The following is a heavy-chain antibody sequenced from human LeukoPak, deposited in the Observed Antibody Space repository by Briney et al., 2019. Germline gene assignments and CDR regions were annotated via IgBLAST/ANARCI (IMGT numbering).Heavy chain of an antibody. CDR1: GYTFTSYG. CDR2: ISAYNGNT. V-gene: IGHV1-18*01. J-gene: IGHJ4*02. Sequence: ASVKVSCKASGYTFTSYGISWVRQAPGQGLEWMGWISAYNGNTNYAQKLQGRVTMTTETSTSTAYMELRSLRSDDTAVYYCARAAHYYDSSGYYDYWGQGTLVTVSS. CDR3: ARAAHYYDSSGYYDY. D-gene: IGHD3-22*01.